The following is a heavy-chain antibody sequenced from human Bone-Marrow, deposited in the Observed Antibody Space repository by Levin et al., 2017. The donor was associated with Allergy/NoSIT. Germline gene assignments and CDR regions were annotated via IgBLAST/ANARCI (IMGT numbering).Heavy chain of an antibody. CDR3: ARRQGLRSFVDYLGGFDY. V-gene: IGHV1-18*01. D-gene: IGHD3-9*01. CDR2: ISAYNGNT. Sequence: GESLKISCKASGYTFTSYGISWVRQAPGQGLEWMGWISAYNGNTNYAQKLQGRVTMTTDTSTSTAYMELRSLRSDDTGVYYCARRQGLRSFVDYLGGFDYWGQGTLVTVS. CDR1: GYTFTSYG. J-gene: IGHJ4*02.